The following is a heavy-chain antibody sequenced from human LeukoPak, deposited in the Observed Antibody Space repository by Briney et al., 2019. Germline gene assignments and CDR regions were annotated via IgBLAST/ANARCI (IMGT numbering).Heavy chain of an antibody. CDR3: ARDPGVVVAAGYYYGMDV. J-gene: IGHJ6*02. D-gene: IGHD3-22*01. V-gene: IGHV4-34*01. CDR2: INHSGST. CDR1: GGSFSGYY. Sequence: SETLSLTCAVYGGSFSGYYWSWIRQPPGKGLEWIGEINHSGSTNYNPSLKSRVTISVDTSKNQFSLKLSSVTAADTAVYYCARDPGVVVAAGYYYGMDVWGQGTTVTVSS.